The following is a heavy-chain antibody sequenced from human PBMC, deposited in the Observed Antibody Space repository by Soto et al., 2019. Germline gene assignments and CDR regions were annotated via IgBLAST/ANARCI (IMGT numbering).Heavy chain of an antibody. J-gene: IGHJ6*02. D-gene: IGHD5-12*01. CDR1: GFTFSSYG. CDR3: ATDIVATIVDYYGMDV. Sequence: QVQLVESGGGVVQPGRSLRLSCAASGFTFSSYGMHWVRQAPGKGLEWVAVISYDGSNKYYADSVKGRFTISRDNSKNTLYLQMNSLRAEDTAVYYCATDIVATIVDYYGMDVWGQGTTVTVSS. CDR2: ISYDGSNK. V-gene: IGHV3-30*03.